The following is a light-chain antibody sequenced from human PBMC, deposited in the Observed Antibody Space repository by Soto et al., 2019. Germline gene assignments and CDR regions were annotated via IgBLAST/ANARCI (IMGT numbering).Light chain of an antibody. CDR1: QDIKNL. Sequence: DIQMTQSPSSLSASVGDRVTITCQASQDIKNLLNWFQQKPGKAPELLIYDVSILEKGVPSRFSGSGSATQFTLAISSLQPEDVATYYCQHYVSLPLTFGGGTKVEI. CDR2: DVS. V-gene: IGKV1-33*01. J-gene: IGKJ4*01. CDR3: QHYVSLPLT.